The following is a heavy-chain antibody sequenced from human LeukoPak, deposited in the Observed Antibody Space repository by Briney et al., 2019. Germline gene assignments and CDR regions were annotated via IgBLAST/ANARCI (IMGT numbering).Heavy chain of an antibody. Sequence: GGSLRLSCAASGFTSTTYWMGWVRQAPGKGLEWVALISYDGSNEYFADSVKGRFTISRDNSKNTLYLQMNSLRAEDTAVYYCARSIGGSYFFCDYWGQGTLVTVSS. D-gene: IGHD1-26*01. J-gene: IGHJ4*02. CDR2: ISYDGSNE. CDR3: ARSIGGSYFFCDY. CDR1: GFTSTTYW. V-gene: IGHV3-30*03.